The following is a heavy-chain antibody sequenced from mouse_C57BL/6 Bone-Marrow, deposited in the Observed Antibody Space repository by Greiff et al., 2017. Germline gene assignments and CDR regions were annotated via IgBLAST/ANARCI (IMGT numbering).Heavy chain of an antibody. CDR2: ISNLAYSI. D-gene: IGHD1-1*01. J-gene: IGHJ4*01. V-gene: IGHV5-15*04. CDR1: GFTFSDYG. Sequence: EVKVEESGGGLVQPGGSLKLSCAASGFTFSDYGMAWVRQAPRKGPEWVAFISNLAYSIYYADTVTGRFTISRENAKNTLYLKMSSLRSEDTAMYYCARRLRFYAMDYWGQGTSVTVSS. CDR3: ARRLRFYAMDY.